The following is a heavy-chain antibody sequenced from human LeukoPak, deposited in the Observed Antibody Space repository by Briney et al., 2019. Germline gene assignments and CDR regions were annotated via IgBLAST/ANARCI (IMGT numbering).Heavy chain of an antibody. Sequence: SETQSLTCTVSGGSISSHYYWIWIRQPPGKGLEWIGSIYYSGSTYYNPSLKSRVTISVDTSKNQFSLKLSSLTAAETAVYYCARQYGSANSYTAVVDLWCQGTLVTVSS. CDR3: ARQYGSANSYTAVVDL. J-gene: IGHJ4*02. CDR1: GGSISSHYY. CDR2: IYYSGST. V-gene: IGHV4-39*01. D-gene: IGHD3-10*01.